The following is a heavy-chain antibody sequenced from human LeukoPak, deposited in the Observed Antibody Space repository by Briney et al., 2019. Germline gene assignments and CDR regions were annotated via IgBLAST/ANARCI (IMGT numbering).Heavy chain of an antibody. CDR3: ARALYDFWSGPTPNWFDP. Sequence: SQTLSLTCTVSGGSISSGDYYWSWIRQPPGKGLEWIGYIYYSGSTYYNPSLKSRVTISVDTSKNQFSPKLSSVTAADTAVYYCARALYDFWSGPTPNWFDPWGQGTLVTVSS. J-gene: IGHJ5*02. D-gene: IGHD3-3*01. CDR1: GGSISSGDYY. V-gene: IGHV4-30-4*01. CDR2: IYYSGST.